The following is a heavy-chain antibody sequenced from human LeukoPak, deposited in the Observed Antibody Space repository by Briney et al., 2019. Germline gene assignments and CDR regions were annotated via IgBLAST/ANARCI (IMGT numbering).Heavy chain of an antibody. Sequence: SETLSLTCTVSGGSISSSSYYWGWIRQPPGKGLEWVGSLYYSGSTYYNSSLKSRVTMSIDTSKNQFSLKLTSVTAADTAVYYCARISSVWVKDFYYYMDVWGKGTTVTVSS. CDR2: LYYSGST. D-gene: IGHD1-26*01. J-gene: IGHJ6*03. CDR3: ARISSVWVKDFYYYMDV. V-gene: IGHV4-39*07. CDR1: GGSISSSSYY.